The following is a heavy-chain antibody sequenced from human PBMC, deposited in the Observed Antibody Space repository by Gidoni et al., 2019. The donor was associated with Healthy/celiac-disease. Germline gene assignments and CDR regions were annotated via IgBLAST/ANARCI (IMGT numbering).Heavy chain of an antibody. V-gene: IGHV3-23*01. J-gene: IGHJ6*03. CDR2: ISGSGGST. D-gene: IGHD3-3*02. CDR3: ARLYIFGVVMPHYYYYMDV. CDR1: GFTFSSYA. Sequence: EVQLLESGGGLVQPGGSLRLSCAPSGFTFSSYAMSWVRQAPGKGLEWVSAISGSGGSTYYADSVKGQFTISRDNSKNTLYLQMNSLRAEDTAVYYCARLYIFGVVMPHYYYYMDVWGKGTTVTVSS.